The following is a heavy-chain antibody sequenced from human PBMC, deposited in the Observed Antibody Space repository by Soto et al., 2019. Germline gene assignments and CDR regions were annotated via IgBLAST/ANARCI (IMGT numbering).Heavy chain of an antibody. CDR3: ARGVKYGAYSRWFDP. Sequence: QVQLVQSGAEVKKPGASVKVSCKASGYTFTSYDINWVRQATGQGLEYLGWMNPNSGNTGYVQKFQRRVTMPRDTSISTAYMELSSLRSEDTAVYFCARGVKYGAYSRWFDPWGQGTLVTVSS. V-gene: IGHV1-8*01. J-gene: IGHJ5*02. D-gene: IGHD4-17*01. CDR2: MNPNSGNT. CDR1: GYTFTSYD.